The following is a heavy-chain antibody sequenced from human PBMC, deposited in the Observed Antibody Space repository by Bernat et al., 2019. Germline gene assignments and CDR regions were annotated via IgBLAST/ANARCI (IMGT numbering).Heavy chain of an antibody. CDR3: ARLNLVLRYFDWFLDY. J-gene: IGHJ4*02. D-gene: IGHD3-9*01. Sequence: QVQLVQSGAEVKKPGASVKVSCKASGYTFTSYGISWVRQAPGQGLEWMGWISAYNGNTNYAQKLQGRVTMTTDTSTSTAYMELRSLRSDDTAVYYCARLNLVLRYFDWFLDYWGQGSLVTVSS. V-gene: IGHV1-18*01. CDR1: GYTFTSYG. CDR2: ISAYNGNT.